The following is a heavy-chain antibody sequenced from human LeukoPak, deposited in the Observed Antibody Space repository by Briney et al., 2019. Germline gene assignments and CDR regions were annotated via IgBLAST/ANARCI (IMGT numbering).Heavy chain of an antibody. J-gene: IGHJ4*02. CDR2: IYTSGST. D-gene: IGHD6-19*01. V-gene: IGHV4-61*02. CDR3: AGMSAGYSSGWYLGYYFDY. Sequence: SETLSLTCTVSGGSISSGSYYWSWIRQPAGKGLEWIGRIYTSGSTNYNPSLKSRVTISVDTSKNQFSLKLSSVTAADTAVYYCAGMSAGYSSGWYLGYYFDYWGQGTLVTVS. CDR1: GGSISSGSYY.